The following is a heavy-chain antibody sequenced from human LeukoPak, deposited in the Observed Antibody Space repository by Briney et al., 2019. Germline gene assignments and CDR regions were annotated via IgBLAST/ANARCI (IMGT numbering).Heavy chain of an antibody. CDR1: GGSISSGTYS. CDR3: AREDYDILTARYSWLDP. D-gene: IGHD3-9*01. V-gene: IGHV4-30-2*01. J-gene: IGHJ5*02. Sequence: SETLSLTCAVSGGSISSGTYSWSWIRQPPGKGLEWIGYVYHSGSAYYNPSLKSRVTISVDTFKYQFSLELSSVTAADTAVYFCAREDYDILTARYSWLDPWGQGTLVTVSS. CDR2: VYHSGSA.